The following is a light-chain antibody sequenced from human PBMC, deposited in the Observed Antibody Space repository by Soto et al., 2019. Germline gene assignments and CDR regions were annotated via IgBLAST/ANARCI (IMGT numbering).Light chain of an antibody. CDR3: QQDYNCIT. V-gene: IGKV3D-15*01. Sequence: TQSPATLSMSTCERATPFFWASQTINDNVAWYQQKPGQAPRLLMYDASNRATGIPARFSGSGSGTDFTLTISSLQPEDFAVYYCQQDYNCITFGQGTRLEIK. CDR1: QTINDN. CDR2: DAS. J-gene: IGKJ5*01.